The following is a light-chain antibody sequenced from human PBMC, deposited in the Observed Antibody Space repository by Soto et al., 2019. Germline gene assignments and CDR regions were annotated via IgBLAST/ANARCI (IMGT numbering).Light chain of an antibody. CDR3: QQSSDWPPFT. CDR1: QSVNSN. CDR2: DAS. V-gene: IGKV3-11*01. J-gene: IGKJ5*01. Sequence: EIVLTQSPASLSLSPGERATLSCRASQSVNSNLAWYQHKPGQAPRLLIYDASNRATGIPGRFSGSGSGTDFTLTVRSLEPEDFAVYYCQQSSDWPPFTFGQATRLE.